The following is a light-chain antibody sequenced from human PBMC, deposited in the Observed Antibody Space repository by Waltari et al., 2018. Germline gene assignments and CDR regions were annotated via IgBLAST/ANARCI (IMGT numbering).Light chain of an antibody. CDR3: QQYDTTPWT. CDR1: QSISNW. V-gene: IGKV1-5*03. J-gene: IGKJ1*01. CDR2: RAS. Sequence: DIHLTQSPSSLSASVGDRVTITCRASQSISNWLAWYQQKPGQAPKLLIYRASTFQSGVPSRFTGSGSGTDFTLTIRNLQPEDFAIYYCQQYDTTPWTFGQGTKVEMK.